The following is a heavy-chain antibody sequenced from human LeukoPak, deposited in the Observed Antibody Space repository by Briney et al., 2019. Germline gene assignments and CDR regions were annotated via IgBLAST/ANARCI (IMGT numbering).Heavy chain of an antibody. CDR1: GYIFTKYV. V-gene: IGHV1-3*01. CDR3: ARDDCGDTCYPGGY. CDR2: IKAGDGDT. D-gene: IGHD2-21*01. J-gene: IGHJ4*02. Sequence: ASVKVSCKASGYIFTKYVVHWVRQAPGQRPEWMGWIKAGDGDTKYSQNFQDRLTITRDTSASTVYMELSSLTSEDTALYYCARDDCGDTCYPGGYWGQGTLVTVSS.